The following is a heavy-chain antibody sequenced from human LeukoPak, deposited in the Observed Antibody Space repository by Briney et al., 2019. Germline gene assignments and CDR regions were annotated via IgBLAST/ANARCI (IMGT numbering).Heavy chain of an antibody. CDR3: ARGRVVGATTPLGY. J-gene: IGHJ4*02. CDR2: INHSGIT. Sequence: PETLSLTCAVYGGSFSGYYWSWIRQPPGKGLEWIGEINHSGITNYNPSLKSRVTISVDTSKNQFSLKLSSVTAADTAVYYCARGRVVGATTPLGYWGQGTLVTVSS. V-gene: IGHV4-34*01. CDR1: GGSFSGYY. D-gene: IGHD1-26*01.